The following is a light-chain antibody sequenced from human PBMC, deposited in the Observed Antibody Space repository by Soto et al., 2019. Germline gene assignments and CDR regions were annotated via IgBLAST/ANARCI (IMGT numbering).Light chain of an antibody. CDR1: QDISNY. CDR3: QQFDNVPIT. V-gene: IGKV1-33*01. Sequence: DIQLTQSPSSVSASVGDRVTITCQASQDISNYLNWYQQKPGKAPKLLIYDASNLKTGVPSRFSGSGSGTDFTFTISSLQPEDIATYYCQQFDNVPITFGQGTRLEIK. J-gene: IGKJ5*01. CDR2: DAS.